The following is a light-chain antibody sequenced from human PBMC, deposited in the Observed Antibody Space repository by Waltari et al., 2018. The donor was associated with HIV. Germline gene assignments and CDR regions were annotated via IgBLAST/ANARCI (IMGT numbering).Light chain of an antibody. CDR2: QDS. CDR1: KLGDKY. V-gene: IGLV3-1*01. J-gene: IGLJ1*01. CDR3: QAWDSSTAPNYV. Sequence: SYELTQPPSVSVSPGHTASITCSGDKLGDKYACWYQQKPGQSPVLVIYQDSKRPSGIPERFSGSNSGNTATLTISGTQAMDEADYYCQAWDSSTAPNYVFGTGTKVTVL.